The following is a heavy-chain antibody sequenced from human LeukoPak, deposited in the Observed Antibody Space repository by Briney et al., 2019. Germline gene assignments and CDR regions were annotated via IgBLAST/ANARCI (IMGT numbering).Heavy chain of an antibody. CDR2: IIPVLGIA. Sequence: ASVKVSCKASVGTFSSYAISWVRQPPGQGLEWMGRIIPVLGIANYAQKFQGRVTMTRNTSISTAYMELSSLTSEDTAVYYCARARRQRAYRGFDPWGQGTLVTVSS. CDR3: ARARRQRAYRGFDP. V-gene: IGHV1-69*04. J-gene: IGHJ5*02. D-gene: IGHD6-25*01. CDR1: VGTFSSYA.